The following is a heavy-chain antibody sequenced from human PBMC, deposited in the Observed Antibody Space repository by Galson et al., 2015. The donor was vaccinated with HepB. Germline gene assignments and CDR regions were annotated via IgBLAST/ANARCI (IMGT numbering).Heavy chain of an antibody. CDR2: INPTGYST. CDR3: ARPSDYYDSSGYMSDAFDI. V-gene: IGHV1-46*01. D-gene: IGHD3-22*01. J-gene: IGHJ3*02. CDR1: RYTFTRYN. Sequence: SVKVSCKAPRYTFTRYNMHWVRQAPGPGLEWMGVINPTGYSTTYARKFQGRVTMTSDTSTSTVYMELSSLRSEDTAVYYCARPSDYYDSSGYMSDAFDIWGQGTMVTVSS.